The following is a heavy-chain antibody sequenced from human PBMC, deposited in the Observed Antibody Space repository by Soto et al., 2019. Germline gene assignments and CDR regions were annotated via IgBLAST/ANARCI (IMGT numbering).Heavy chain of an antibody. Sequence: SETLSLTCAVYGGSFSGYYWSWIRQPPGKGLEWIGEINHSGSTNYNPSLKSRVTISVDTSKNQFSLTLSSVTAADTAVYYCARGIVARPLYIAAAGKMASWFDPWGQGTLVTVSS. CDR3: ARGIVARPLYIAAAGKMASWFDP. V-gene: IGHV4-34*01. CDR2: INHSGST. J-gene: IGHJ5*02. CDR1: GGSFSGYY. D-gene: IGHD6-13*01.